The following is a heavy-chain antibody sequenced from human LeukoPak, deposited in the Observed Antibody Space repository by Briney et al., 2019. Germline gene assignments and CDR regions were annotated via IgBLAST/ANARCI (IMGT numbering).Heavy chain of an antibody. CDR3: ARDRRVRYYYYMDV. CDR2: INSDGSST. D-gene: IGHD3-16*02. Sequence: GGSLRLSCAASGFTFSSYWMHWVRHAPGKGLVWVSRINSDGSSTSYADSVKGRFTISRDNAMNTLYLQMNSLRAEDTAVYYCARDRRVRYYYYMDVWGKGTTVTVSS. CDR1: GFTFSSYW. V-gene: IGHV3-74*01. J-gene: IGHJ6*03.